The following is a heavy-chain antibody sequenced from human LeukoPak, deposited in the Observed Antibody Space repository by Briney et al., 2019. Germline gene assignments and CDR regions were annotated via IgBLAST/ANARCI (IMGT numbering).Heavy chain of an antibody. D-gene: IGHD1-1*01. CDR1: GGSISSYY. CDR2: ISYSGST. Sequence: SETLSLTCTVSGGSISSYYWSWIRQPPGKGLEWIGYISYSGSTNFNPSLKSRVTISVDTSKNQFSLKLSSVTAADTAVYYCAREGAAGTNLNWFDPWGQGTLVTVSS. J-gene: IGHJ5*02. CDR3: AREGAAGTNLNWFDP. V-gene: IGHV4-59*01.